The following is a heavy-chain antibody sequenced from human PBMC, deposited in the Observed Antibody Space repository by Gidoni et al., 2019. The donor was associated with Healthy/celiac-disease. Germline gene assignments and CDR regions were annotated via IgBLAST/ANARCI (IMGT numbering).Heavy chain of an antibody. V-gene: IGHV3-21*01. J-gene: IGHJ6*02. D-gene: IGHD1-7*01. CDR3: AIPSYWNSYYYYGMDV. CDR1: GFTFSSYS. CDR2: ISSSSSYI. Sequence: EVQLVESGGGLVKPGGSLRLSCAASGFTFSSYSMNWVRQAPGKGLEWVSSISSSSSYIYYADSVKCRFTISRDNAKNSLYLQMNSLRAEDTAVYYCAIPSYWNSYYYYGMDVWGQGTTVTVSS.